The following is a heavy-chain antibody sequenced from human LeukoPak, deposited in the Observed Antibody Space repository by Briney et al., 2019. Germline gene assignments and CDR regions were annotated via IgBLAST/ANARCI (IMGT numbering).Heavy chain of an antibody. CDR2: ISTSLDST. Sequence: PGTSLRLSCAASGFSFSSYAMTWVRQAPGKGLEWVSLISTSLDSTYYADSVKGRFTISRDNSKNTLYLQMNSLRAEDTAVYYCAKSSFATSYSGLDYWGQGTLVAVSS. J-gene: IGHJ4*02. D-gene: IGHD2/OR15-2a*01. CDR3: AKSSFATSYSGLDY. CDR1: GFSFSSYA. V-gene: IGHV3-23*01.